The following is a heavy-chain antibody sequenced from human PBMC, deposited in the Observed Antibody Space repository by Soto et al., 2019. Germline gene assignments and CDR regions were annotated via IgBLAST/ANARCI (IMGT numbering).Heavy chain of an antibody. V-gene: IGHV1-2*02. D-gene: IGHD6-19*01. CDR2: INPNGGET. Sequence: GASVKVSCTASGYTFTVYYMHWVRQAPGQGLEWMGWINPNGGETIYAQKFQGRVTMTEDTSTDTAYMELSSLRSEDTAVYYCAHSLASIAVAGKDWFDPWGQGTLVTVSS. J-gene: IGHJ5*02. CDR1: GYTFTVYY. CDR3: AHSLASIAVAGKDWFDP.